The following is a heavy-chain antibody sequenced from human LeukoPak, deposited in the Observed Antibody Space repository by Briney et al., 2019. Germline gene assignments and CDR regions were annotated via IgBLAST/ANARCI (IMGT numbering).Heavy chain of an antibody. CDR2: VNPNSGDT. V-gene: IGHV1-8*01. CDR1: GYRFNIYE. Sequence: ASVKVSCKTSGYRFNIYEINWVRPATGQGLEWMGWVNPNSGDTDYAQKFQGRLTMTRNTSISTAYMELSGLRLEDTAVYYCSRGPRFDPWGQGTQVTVSS. J-gene: IGHJ5*02. CDR3: SRGPRFDP.